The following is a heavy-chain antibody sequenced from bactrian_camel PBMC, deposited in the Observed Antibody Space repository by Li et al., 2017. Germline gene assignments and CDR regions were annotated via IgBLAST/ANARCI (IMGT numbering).Heavy chain of an antibody. D-gene: IGHD3*01. CDR2: MYNGGSST. CDR1: DHISSEYC. V-gene: IGHV3S1*01. J-gene: IGHJ4*01. Sequence: HVQLVESGGGSVQAGGSLRLSCVISDHISSEYCMAWFRRPLEKEREAVASMYNGGSSTYYADSVKGRFTISQDTAKNTLYLQMDNLKPEDTATYYCAAVYSTCDFWDHRATKWGQGTQVTVS. CDR3: AAVYSTCDFWDHRATK.